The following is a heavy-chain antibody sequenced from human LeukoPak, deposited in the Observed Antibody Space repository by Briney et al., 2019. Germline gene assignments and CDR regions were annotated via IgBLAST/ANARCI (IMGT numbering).Heavy chain of an antibody. J-gene: IGHJ3*02. CDR1: GGSISSYY. D-gene: IGHD3-10*01. V-gene: IGHV4-59*08. CDR2: IYYSGST. Sequence: SETLSLTCTVSGGSISSYYWSWIRQPPGKGLEWIGYIYYSGSTNYNPSLKSRVTISVDTSKNQFSLKLSSVTAADTAVYYCARQILWFGELFSNDAFDIWGQGTMVTVSS. CDR3: ARQILWFGELFSNDAFDI.